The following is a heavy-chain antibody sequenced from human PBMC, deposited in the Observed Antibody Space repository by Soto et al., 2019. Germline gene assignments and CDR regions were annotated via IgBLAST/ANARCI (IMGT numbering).Heavy chain of an antibody. Sequence: ASVKVSCKASGYTFTRSGISWVRQAPGQGLEWMGWISTYNGDTNYAQTFQGRVTMTTDTSTSTVYMELRSLRSDDTAGYYCACSGVWEPRAYWGQGTLVTVSS. J-gene: IGHJ4*02. V-gene: IGHV1-18*01. CDR3: ACSGVWEPRAY. D-gene: IGHD1-26*01. CDR1: GYTFTRSG. CDR2: ISTYNGDT.